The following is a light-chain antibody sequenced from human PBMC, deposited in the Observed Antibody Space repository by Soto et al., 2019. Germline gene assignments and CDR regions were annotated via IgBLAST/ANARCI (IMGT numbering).Light chain of an antibody. J-gene: IGLJ1*01. CDR2: EVS. Sequence: QSVLTQPASMSGSPGQSITISCTGSSRDVGSYNLVSWYQQHPGKAPKVMIYEVSKRPSGVSNRFSGSKSGNTASLTISGLQAEDEADYYCCSYAGSSTYVFGTGTKVTVL. CDR3: CSYAGSSTYV. V-gene: IGLV2-23*02. CDR1: SRDVGSYNL.